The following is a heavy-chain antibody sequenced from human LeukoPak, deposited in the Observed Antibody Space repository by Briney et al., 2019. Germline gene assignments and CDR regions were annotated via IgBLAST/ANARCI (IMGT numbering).Heavy chain of an antibody. V-gene: IGHV1-46*01. Sequence: ASVKVSCKASGYTFTSYYMHWVRQAPGQGLECMGIINPSGGSTSYAQKFQGRVTMTRDTSTSTVYMELSSLRSEDTAVYYCATDGEYDYVWGSYRHRAFDIWGQGTMVTVSS. CDR2: INPSGGST. CDR1: GYTFTSYY. CDR3: ATDGEYDYVWGSYRHRAFDI. D-gene: IGHD3-16*02. J-gene: IGHJ3*02.